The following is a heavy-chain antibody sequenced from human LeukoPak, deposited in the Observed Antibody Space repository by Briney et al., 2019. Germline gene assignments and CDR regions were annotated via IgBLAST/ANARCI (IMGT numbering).Heavy chain of an antibody. V-gene: IGHV3-64*02. CDR3: ARGPRSSPTEYFDY. Sequence: PGGSLRLSCAASGFTFSSYAMHWVRQAPGKGLEYVSAISSNGGGTYYADSVRGRFTISRDNSENTLYLQMGSLRAEDMAVYYCARGPRSSPTEYFDYWGQGTLVTVSS. CDR1: GFTFSSYA. CDR2: ISSNGGGT. J-gene: IGHJ4*02. D-gene: IGHD6-13*01.